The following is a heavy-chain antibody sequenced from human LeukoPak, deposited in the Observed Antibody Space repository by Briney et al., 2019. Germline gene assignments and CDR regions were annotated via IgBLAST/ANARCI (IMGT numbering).Heavy chain of an antibody. V-gene: IGHV1-69*13. CDR2: IIPIFGTA. CDR3: ARDSVVWFGEGHNWFDP. Sequence: SVKVSCKASGGTFSSYAISWVRQAPGQGLEWMGGIIPIFGTANYAQKFQGRVTITADESTSTAYMELSSLRSEDTAVYYCARDSVVWFGEGHNWFDPWGQGTLVTVSS. J-gene: IGHJ5*02. CDR1: GGTFSSYA. D-gene: IGHD3-10*01.